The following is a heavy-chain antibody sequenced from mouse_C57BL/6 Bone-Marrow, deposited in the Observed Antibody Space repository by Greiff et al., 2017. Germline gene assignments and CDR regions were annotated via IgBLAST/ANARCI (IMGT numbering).Heavy chain of an antibody. V-gene: IGHV1-59*01. D-gene: IGHD4-1*01. Sequence: QVQLQQPGAELVRPGTSVKLSCKASGYTFTSYWMHWVKQRPGQGLEWIGVIDPSDSYTNYNQKFKGKATLTVDPSSSTAYMQLSSLTSEDSAVYYCARRLGQGYWGQGTTLTVSS. CDR1: GYTFTSYW. CDR2: IDPSDSYT. CDR3: ARRLGQGY. J-gene: IGHJ2*01.